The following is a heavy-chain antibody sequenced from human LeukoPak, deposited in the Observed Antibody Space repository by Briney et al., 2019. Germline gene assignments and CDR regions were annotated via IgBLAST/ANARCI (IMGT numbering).Heavy chain of an antibody. D-gene: IGHD3-22*01. J-gene: IGHJ4*02. V-gene: IGHV3-30*18. CDR3: AKDLGLYDSSGCFDY. CDR1: GFTFSSYG. CDR2: ISYDGSNK. Sequence: PGGSLRLSCAASGFTFSSYGMHWVRQAPGKGLEWVAVISYDGSNKYYADSVKGRFTISRDNSKNTLYLQMNSLRAEDTAVYYCAKDLGLYDSSGCFDYWGQGTLVTVSS.